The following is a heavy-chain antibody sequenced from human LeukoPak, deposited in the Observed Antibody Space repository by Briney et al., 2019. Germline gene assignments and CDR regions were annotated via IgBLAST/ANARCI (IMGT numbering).Heavy chain of an antibody. V-gene: IGHV4-59*01. CDR2: IYYSGST. J-gene: IGHJ4*02. CDR3: ARDRAAAGPSGFDY. CDR1: GGSISSYY. D-gene: IGHD6-13*01. Sequence: SETLSLTCTVSGGSISSYYWSWIRQPPGKGLEWIGYIYYSGSTNYNPSLKSRVTISVDTSKNQFSLELSSVTAADTAVYYCARDRAAAGPSGFDYWGQGTLVTVSS.